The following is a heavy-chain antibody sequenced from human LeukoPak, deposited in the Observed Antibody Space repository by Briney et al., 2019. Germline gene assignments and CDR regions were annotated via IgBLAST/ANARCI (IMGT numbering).Heavy chain of an antibody. V-gene: IGHV4-30-2*02. D-gene: IGHD2-15*01. Sequence: SQTLSLTCSVSGDSITSSGYYWSWFRQPSGKGLEWIGFVYPKGTTFYNPSLESRVTISVDTSKNQFSLKLSSVTAADTAVYYCASSVVADPYNWFDPWGQGTLVTVSS. CDR1: GDSITSSGYY. CDR2: VYPKGTT. CDR3: ASSVVADPYNWFDP. J-gene: IGHJ5*02.